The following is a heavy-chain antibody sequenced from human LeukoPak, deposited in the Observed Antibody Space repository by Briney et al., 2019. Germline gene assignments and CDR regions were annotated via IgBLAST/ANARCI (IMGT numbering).Heavy chain of an antibody. CDR3: ARVWPHQLPHGP. CDR1: GGSFSGYY. J-gene: IGHJ5*02. D-gene: IGHD2-2*01. Sequence: PSETLSLTCAVYGGSFSGYYWSWIRQPPGKGLEWIGEINHSGSTNYNPSLKSRVTISVDTSKNQFSLKLSSVTAADTAVYYCARVWPHQLPHGPWGQGTLVTVSS. CDR2: INHSGST. V-gene: IGHV4-34*01.